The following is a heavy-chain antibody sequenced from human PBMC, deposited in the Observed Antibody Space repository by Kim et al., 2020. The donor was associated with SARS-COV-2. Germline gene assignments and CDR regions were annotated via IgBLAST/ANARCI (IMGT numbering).Heavy chain of an antibody. D-gene: IGHD2-21*02. Sequence: GGSLRLSCAASGFTFSSYDMHWVRQATGKGLEWVSVIGTAGDTYYPGSVKGRFTISRENAKNSLYLQVNSLGAGDTTVDYCARAAYGGNFYYYYGMDVWGQGTTVTVSS. V-gene: IGHV3-13*04. CDR2: IGTAGDT. CDR3: ARAAYGGNFYYYYGMDV. J-gene: IGHJ6*02. CDR1: GFTFSSYD.